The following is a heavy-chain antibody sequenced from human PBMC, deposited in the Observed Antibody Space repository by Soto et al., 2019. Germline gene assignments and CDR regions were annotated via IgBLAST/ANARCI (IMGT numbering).Heavy chain of an antibody. CDR2: ISSNGVGT. CDR3: ARRARPDFYYMDV. CDR1: GFTFSSYW. D-gene: IGHD6-6*01. J-gene: IGHJ6*03. V-gene: IGHV3-64*01. Sequence: GGSLRLSCAASGFTFSSYWMSWVRQAPGKGLECVSGISSNGVGTYYANSVQGRFTISRDNSKNTVYLQMGSLRPEDMAVYYCARRARPDFYYMDVWGKGTTVTVSS.